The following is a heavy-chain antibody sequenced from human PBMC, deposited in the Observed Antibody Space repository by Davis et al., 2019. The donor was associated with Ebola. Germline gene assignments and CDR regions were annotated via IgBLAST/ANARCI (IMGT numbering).Heavy chain of an antibody. Sequence: AASVKVSCKAFGDTFISDYMNWVRQAPGQGLEWMGIINPSGGTTSYAQKFQGRVTMTRDTSTSTVYMELSSLKSEDTAVYYCATSSQTVPLDYWGQGTLVTVSS. J-gene: IGHJ4*02. D-gene: IGHD4-17*01. CDR2: INPSGGTT. V-gene: IGHV1-46*01. CDR3: ATSSQTVPLDY. CDR1: GDTFISDY.